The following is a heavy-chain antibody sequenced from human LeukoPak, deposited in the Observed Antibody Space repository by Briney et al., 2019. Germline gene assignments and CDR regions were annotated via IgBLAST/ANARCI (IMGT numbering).Heavy chain of an antibody. J-gene: IGHJ4*02. Sequence: PGGSLRLSCAASGFTFSSNWMHWVRQAPGKGLVWVSRINSDGSRTSYADSVKGRFTISRDNAKNTLYLQMNSLRAEDTAVYYCARGLSHDYSNFNFDYWGQGTLVTVSS. D-gene: IGHD4-11*01. V-gene: IGHV3-74*01. CDR1: GFTFSSNW. CDR2: INSDGSRT. CDR3: ARGLSHDYSNFNFDY.